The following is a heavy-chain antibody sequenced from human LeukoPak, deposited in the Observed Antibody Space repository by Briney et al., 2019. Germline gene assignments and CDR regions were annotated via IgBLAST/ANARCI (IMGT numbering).Heavy chain of an antibody. CDR2: ISYDGSNK. V-gene: IGHV3-30*04. Sequence: GGSLRLSCAASGFTFSSYAMHWVRQAPGKGLERVAVISYDGSNKYYADSVKGRFTISRDNSKNTLYLQMNSLRAEDTAVYYCARDYYDSSGYSNWGVADYWGQGTLVTVSS. CDR3: ARDYYDSSGYSNWGVADY. D-gene: IGHD3-22*01. J-gene: IGHJ4*02. CDR1: GFTFSSYA.